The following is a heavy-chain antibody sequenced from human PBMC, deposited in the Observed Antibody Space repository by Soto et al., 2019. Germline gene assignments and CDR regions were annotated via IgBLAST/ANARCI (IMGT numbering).Heavy chain of an antibody. CDR2: ISAYSGST. CDR1: GYTFTTYG. Sequence: QVQLVQSGAEVKKPGASVKVSCKASGYTFTTYGISWVRQAPGQGLEWMGWISAYSGSTKFAQKLQGRVTMTTDTSTTTAYMELRSLTSDDTAVYYCARDFTKSSSWPYYFDCWGQGTLVTVSS. J-gene: IGHJ4*02. D-gene: IGHD6-13*01. V-gene: IGHV1-18*01. CDR3: ARDFTKSSSWPYYFDC.